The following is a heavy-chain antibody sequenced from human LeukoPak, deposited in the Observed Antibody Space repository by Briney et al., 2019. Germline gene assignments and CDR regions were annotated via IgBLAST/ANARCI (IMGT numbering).Heavy chain of an antibody. D-gene: IGHD5-24*01. V-gene: IGHV3-23*01. CDR2: ISGGGGIT. Sequence: GGSLRLSCAASGFTFSSYAMSWVHQAPGTGLEWVSAISGGGGITYSADSVKGRFTISRDNSKSTLYLQMNSLRAEDTAVYYCAKDLRGASGGDGYNWNWGQGTLVTVSS. J-gene: IGHJ4*02. CDR3: AKDLRGASGGDGYNWN. CDR1: GFTFSSYA.